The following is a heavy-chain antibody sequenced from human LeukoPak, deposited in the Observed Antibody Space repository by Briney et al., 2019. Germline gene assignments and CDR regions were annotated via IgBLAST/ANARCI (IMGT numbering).Heavy chain of an antibody. CDR3: ARDRTVTTGWFDP. V-gene: IGHV3-23*01. D-gene: IGHD4-17*01. Sequence: QPGGSLRLSCAASAFTFSNYAMTWVRQAPGKGLEGVSGISGSGASTYYAVYVKGRFTISRDNSKNTLYLQRNSLRAEDTAVYYCARDRTVTTGWFDPWGQGTLVTVSS. CDR1: AFTFSNYA. CDR2: ISGSGAST. J-gene: IGHJ5*02.